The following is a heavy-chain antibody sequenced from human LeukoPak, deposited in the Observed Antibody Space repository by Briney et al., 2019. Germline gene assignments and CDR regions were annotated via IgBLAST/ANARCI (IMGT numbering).Heavy chain of an antibody. CDR2: ISAHNGDT. CDR3: ARGEYPNDY. J-gene: IGHJ4*02. D-gene: IGHD2/OR15-2a*01. V-gene: IGHV1-18*01. Sequence: ASVRVSCEVVGTSFTKYSITSVRQAPEEGLEWMAWISAHNGDTNVAQNFQGRVTMTTDTSTSTAYMELRSLRSDDSAMYYCARGEYPNDYWGQGTLVTVSS. CDR1: GTSFTKYS.